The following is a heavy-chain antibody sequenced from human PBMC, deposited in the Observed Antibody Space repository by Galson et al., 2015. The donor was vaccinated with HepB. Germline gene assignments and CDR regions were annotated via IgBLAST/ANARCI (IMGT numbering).Heavy chain of an antibody. D-gene: IGHD1-26*01. CDR3: ARHRETGSYTAYDS. J-gene: IGHJ4*02. V-gene: IGHV4-39*01. CDR2: IYYSGST. Sequence: SETLSLTCTVSGGSISSSSYYWGWIRQPPGKGLEWIGSIYYSGSTYYNPSLKSRVTISVDTSKNQFSLKLSSVTAADTAVYHCARHRETGSYTAYDSWGLGILVIVSS. CDR1: GGSISSSSYY.